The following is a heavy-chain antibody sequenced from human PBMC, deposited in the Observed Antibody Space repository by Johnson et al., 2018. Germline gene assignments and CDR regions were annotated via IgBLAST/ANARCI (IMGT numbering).Heavy chain of an antibody. D-gene: IGHD3-22*01. Sequence: QVQLQESGPGLVKPSETLSLTCTVSGGSISSYYWSWIRQPPGKGLEWIGYIYYSGNTNYNPSLKSRVTISIDTSENQFSLRLSSVTAADTAVYYCARDKYDNTVYATFDIGGQGTIVTVSS. J-gene: IGHJ3*02. CDR3: ARDKYDNTVYATFDI. V-gene: IGHV4-59*01. CDR2: IYYSGNT. CDR1: GGSISSYY.